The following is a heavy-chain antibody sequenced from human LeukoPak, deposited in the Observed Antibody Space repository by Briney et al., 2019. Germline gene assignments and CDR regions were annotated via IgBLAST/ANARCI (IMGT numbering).Heavy chain of an antibody. Sequence: ASVSVSCKASGYTFTIYGISWGRQAPGQGVGRRGWISAYNGNTNYTQKLQGRVAMTTDTSTSTAYMELRSLSSDDTAVYYCARGVDSSGYYLGYWGQGTLVTVSS. V-gene: IGHV1-18*01. J-gene: IGHJ4*02. CDR3: ARGVDSSGYYLGY. D-gene: IGHD3-22*01. CDR1: GYTFTIYG. CDR2: ISAYNGNT.